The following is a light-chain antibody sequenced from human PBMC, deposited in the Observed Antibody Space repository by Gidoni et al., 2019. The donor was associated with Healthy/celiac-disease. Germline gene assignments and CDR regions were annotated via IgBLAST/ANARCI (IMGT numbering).Light chain of an antibody. CDR1: QSVSSSS. V-gene: IGKV3-20*01. CDR3: QLYGSSPPVT. Sequence: EIVLTQSPGTLSLSPGERATLSCRASQSVSSSSLAWYQQKPGQAPRLLIYSAFSRATGIPDRFSGSGSGTDFTITINRLEPEDFAVYYCQLYGSSPPVTFGGGTKVEIK. J-gene: IGKJ4*01. CDR2: SAF.